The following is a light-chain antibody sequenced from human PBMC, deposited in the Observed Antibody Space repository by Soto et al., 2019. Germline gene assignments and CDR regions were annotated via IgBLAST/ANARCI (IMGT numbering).Light chain of an antibody. CDR1: QSISSY. CDR3: QQSYNTPWT. J-gene: IGKJ1*01. Sequence: DIQMTQSPSSLSASVGDRVTITWRASQSISSYLNWYQQIPGKAPKLLIYRASSLESGVPSRLSGSGSGTDFTLTISSLQPEDFATYYCQQSYNTPWTFGQGTKVEIK. CDR2: RAS. V-gene: IGKV1-39*01.